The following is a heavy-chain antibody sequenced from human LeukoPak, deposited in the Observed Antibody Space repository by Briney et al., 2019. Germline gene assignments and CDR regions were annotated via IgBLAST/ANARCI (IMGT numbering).Heavy chain of an antibody. CDR1: GLTFSTYS. V-gene: IGHV3-48*04. CDR2: ISSDSGTR. Sequence: GGSLRLSCGASGLTFSTYSMNWVRQAPGKGLEWVSYISSDSGTRYYADSVKGRFTISRDNAKNSLYLQMNSLRAEDTAVYYCARGVAGPRTFDIWGQGTMVTVSS. D-gene: IGHD6-19*01. CDR3: ARGVAGPRTFDI. J-gene: IGHJ3*02.